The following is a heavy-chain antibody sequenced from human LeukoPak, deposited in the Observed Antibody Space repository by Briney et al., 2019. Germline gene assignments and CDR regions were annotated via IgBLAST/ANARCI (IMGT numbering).Heavy chain of an antibody. V-gene: IGHV4-38-2*02. CDR3: ARGRYSSGWYNWFDP. CDR1: GYSISSGYY. CDR2: IYHSGST. D-gene: IGHD6-19*01. J-gene: IGHJ5*02. Sequence: KSSETLSLTCTVSGYSISSGYYWGWIRQPPGKGLEWIGSIYHSGSTYYNPFLKSRVTISVDTSKNQFSLKLSSVTAADTAVYYCARGRYSSGWYNWFDPWGQGTLVTVSS.